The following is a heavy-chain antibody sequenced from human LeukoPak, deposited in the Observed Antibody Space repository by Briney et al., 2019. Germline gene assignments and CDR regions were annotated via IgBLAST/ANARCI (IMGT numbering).Heavy chain of an antibody. D-gene: IGHD3-22*01. CDR1: GFTFSSYW. J-gene: IGHJ4*02. V-gene: IGHV3-74*01. CDR2: INSDGSST. CDR3: ARDVQYDSSGYTFHF. Sequence: GGSLRLSCAASGFTFSSYWMHWVRQAPGKGLVWVSRINSDGSSTTYADSEKGRFTISRDNAKNTLYLQMNSLRVEETAVYYCARDVQYDSSGYTFHFWGQGILVTVSS.